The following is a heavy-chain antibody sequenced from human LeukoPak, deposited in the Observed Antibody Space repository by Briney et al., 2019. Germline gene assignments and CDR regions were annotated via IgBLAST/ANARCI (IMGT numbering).Heavy chain of an antibody. CDR1: GGSFSGYY. CDR2: INHSGST. Sequence: PSETLSLTCAVYGGSFSGYYWSWIRQPPGKGLEWIGEINHSGSTNYNPSLKSRVTISVDTSKNQFSLKLSSVTAADTAVYYCARRRSVLRYFDWLLNGSFDYWGQGTLVTVSS. V-gene: IGHV4-34*01. CDR3: ARRRSVLRYFDWLLNGSFDY. J-gene: IGHJ4*02. D-gene: IGHD3-9*01.